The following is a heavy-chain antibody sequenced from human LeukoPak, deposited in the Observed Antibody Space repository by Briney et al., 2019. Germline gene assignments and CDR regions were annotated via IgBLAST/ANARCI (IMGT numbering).Heavy chain of an antibody. D-gene: IGHD3-3*01. CDR3: ARALPGDDFWSGYPNSFDY. Sequence: SETLSLTCTVSGGSISSYYWSWIRQPPGKGLKWIGNIYYSGYTTYSPSLRSRVTISVDTSKNQFSLKLSSVTAADTAVYYCARALPGDDFWSGYPNSFDYWGQGTLVTVSS. V-gene: IGHV4-59*08. CDR2: IYYSGYT. J-gene: IGHJ4*02. CDR1: GGSISSYY.